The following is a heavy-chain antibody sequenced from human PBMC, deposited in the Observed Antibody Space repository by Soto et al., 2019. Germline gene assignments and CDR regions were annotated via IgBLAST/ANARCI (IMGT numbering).Heavy chain of an antibody. D-gene: IGHD3-16*01. J-gene: IGHJ5*02. CDR3: ARLPFPWGWFDP. Sequence: GGSLRLSCAASGIVFSDYMSWVRQAPGKGLEWLSYISGSGRTIYSADSVKGRLTISRDNATNSLYLQMNNVRTEDTAVYYCARLPFPWGWFDPWGQGTLVTVSS. CDR2: ISGSGRTI. V-gene: IGHV3-11*01. CDR1: GIVFSDY.